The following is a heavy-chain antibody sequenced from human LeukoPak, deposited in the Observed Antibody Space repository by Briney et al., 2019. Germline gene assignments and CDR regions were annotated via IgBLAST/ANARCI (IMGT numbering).Heavy chain of an antibody. CDR2: ISYDGSNK. CDR3: AVLDDY. J-gene: IGHJ4*02. V-gene: IGHV3-30-3*01. Sequence: GGSLRLSCAASGFTFSSYAMHWVCQAPGKGLEWVAVISYDGSNKYYADSVKGRFTISRDNSKNTLYLQMNSLRAEDTAVYYCAVLDDYWGQGTLVTVSS. CDR1: GFTFSSYA. D-gene: IGHD3-3*01.